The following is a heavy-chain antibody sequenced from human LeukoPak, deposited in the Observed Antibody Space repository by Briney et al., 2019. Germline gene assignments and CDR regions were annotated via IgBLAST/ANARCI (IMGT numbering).Heavy chain of an antibody. CDR2: IYSGGST. CDR1: GFTFSNAW. V-gene: IGHV3-53*01. D-gene: IGHD6-13*01. Sequence: GGSLRLSCAASGFTFSNAWMSWVRQAPGKGLEWVSVIYSGGSTYYADSVKGRFTISRDNSKNTLYLQMNSLRAEDTAEYYCASSLGQQLAPLFDYWGQGTLVTVSS. J-gene: IGHJ4*02. CDR3: ASSLGQQLAPLFDY.